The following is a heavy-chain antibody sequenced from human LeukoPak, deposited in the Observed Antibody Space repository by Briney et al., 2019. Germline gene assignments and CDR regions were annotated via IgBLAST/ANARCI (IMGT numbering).Heavy chain of an antibody. CDR2: IIPIFGTA. D-gene: IGHD4-23*01. V-gene: IGHV1-69*13. J-gene: IGHJ6*02. Sequence: SVKVSCKASGGTFISYAISWVRQAPGQGLEWMGGIIPIFGTANYAQKFQGRVTITADESTSTAYMELSSLRSEDTAVYYCASAVTVVEYYYYGMDVWGQGTTVTVSS. CDR1: GGTFISYA. CDR3: ASAVTVVEYYYYGMDV.